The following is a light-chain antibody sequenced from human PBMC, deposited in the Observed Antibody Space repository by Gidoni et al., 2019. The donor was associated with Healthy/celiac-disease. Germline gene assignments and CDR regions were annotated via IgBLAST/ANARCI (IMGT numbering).Light chain of an antibody. CDR3: QQSYSTPYT. Sequence: DIQMTQSPSSLSASVGDRVTITCGASQSISSYLNWYQQKPGKAPKLLIYAASSLQSGVPSRFSGSGSGTDFTLTISSLQPGDFATYYCQQSYSTPYTFGQGTKLEIK. V-gene: IGKV1-39*01. CDR1: QSISSY. J-gene: IGKJ2*01. CDR2: AAS.